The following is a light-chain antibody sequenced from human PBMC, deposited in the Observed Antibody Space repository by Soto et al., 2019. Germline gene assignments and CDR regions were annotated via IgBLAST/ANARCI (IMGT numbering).Light chain of an antibody. J-gene: IGKJ1*01. V-gene: IGKV3D-15*01. CDR2: GAS. CDR1: QSVSSN. Sequence: EIVMTQSPATLSVSPGERATLSCRASQSVSSNLARYQQKPGQAPRLLIYGASTRATGIPARFSGSGSGTEFTLTLSSLQSEDFAVYYCQQYNNWPRTFGQGTKVEIK. CDR3: QQYNNWPRT.